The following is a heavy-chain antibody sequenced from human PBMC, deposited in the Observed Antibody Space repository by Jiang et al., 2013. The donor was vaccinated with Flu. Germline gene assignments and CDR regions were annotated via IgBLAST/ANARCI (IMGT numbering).Heavy chain of an antibody. J-gene: IGHJ4*02. CDR3: AREVGYYDSSGYYTLDY. Sequence: SGFTFSSYAMHWVRQAPGKGLEWVAVISYDGSNKYYADSVKGRFTISRDNSKNTLYLQMNSLRAEDTAVYYCAREVGYYDSSGYYTLDYWGQGTLVTVSS. CDR1: GFTFSSYA. CDR2: ISYDGSNK. V-gene: IGHV3-30-3*01. D-gene: IGHD3-22*01.